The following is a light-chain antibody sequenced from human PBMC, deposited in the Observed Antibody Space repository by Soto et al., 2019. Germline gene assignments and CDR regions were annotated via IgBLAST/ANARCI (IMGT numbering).Light chain of an antibody. J-gene: IGKJ1*01. CDR2: DAS. Sequence: EIVLTQSPATLSLSAWERATLSCRASQSVSNYLAWYQQKPGQAPRLLIYDASNRATGIPDRFSGSGSGTDFTLTISRLEPEDFAVYYCQQYGSSGTFGQGTKVDIK. CDR3: QQYGSSGT. V-gene: IGKV3-20*01. CDR1: QSVSNY.